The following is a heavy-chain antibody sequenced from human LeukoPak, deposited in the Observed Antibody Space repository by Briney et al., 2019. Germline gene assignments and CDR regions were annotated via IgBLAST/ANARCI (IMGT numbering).Heavy chain of an antibody. Sequence: SETLSLTCTVSGGSISSYYWSWIRQPPGKGLEWIGYFYYSGSSNSNPSLKSRVTISVDTSKNQFSLQLSSGTAADTAVYYCARQRALHDAFDIWGQGTMVTVSS. CDR3: ARQRALHDAFDI. CDR1: GGSISSYY. D-gene: IGHD4-11*01. CDR2: FYYSGSS. J-gene: IGHJ3*02. V-gene: IGHV4-59*08.